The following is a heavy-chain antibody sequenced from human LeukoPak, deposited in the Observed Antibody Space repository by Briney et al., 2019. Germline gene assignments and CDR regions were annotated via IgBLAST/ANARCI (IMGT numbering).Heavy chain of an antibody. J-gene: IGHJ4*02. Sequence: GGSLRLSCAASGITFSNAWMSWVRQAPGKGLERVGRIKSKTDGGTTDYAAPVKGRFTISRDDSKNTLYLQMNSLKTEDTAVYYCTTGRNQEYYDFWSGYPNDFDYWGQGTLVTVSS. D-gene: IGHD3-3*01. V-gene: IGHV3-15*01. CDR3: TTGRNQEYYDFWSGYPNDFDY. CDR2: IKSKTDGGTT. CDR1: GITFSNAW.